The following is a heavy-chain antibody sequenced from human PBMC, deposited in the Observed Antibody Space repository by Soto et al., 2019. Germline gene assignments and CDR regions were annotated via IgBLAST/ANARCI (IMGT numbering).Heavy chain of an antibody. CDR2: INPNSGGT. Sequence: QVQLVQSGAEVKKPGASVKVSCKASGYTFTGYYMHWVRQAPGQGLEWMGWINPNSGGTNYAQKFQGRVTMTRDNSKNTLYLQMNSLRAEDTAVYYCAKLGGGYSYRAPYFDYWGQGTLVTVSS. D-gene: IGHD5-18*01. V-gene: IGHV1-2*02. J-gene: IGHJ4*02. CDR1: GYTFTGYY. CDR3: AKLGGGYSYRAPYFDY.